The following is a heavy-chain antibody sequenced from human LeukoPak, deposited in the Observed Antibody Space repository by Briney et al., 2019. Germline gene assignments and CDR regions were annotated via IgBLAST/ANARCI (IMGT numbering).Heavy chain of an antibody. CDR2: TYYRSKWYN. CDR1: GDSVSSNSAA. J-gene: IGHJ4*02. Sequence: SQILSLTCVISGDSVSSNSAAWNWIRQSASRGLEWLGRTYYRSKWYNDYAVSVKSRITINPDTSKNQFSLQLDSVTPEDTAVYYCARGASGYGSSWFWDYWGQGTLVTVSS. V-gene: IGHV6-1*01. D-gene: IGHD6-13*01. CDR3: ARGASGYGSSWFWDY.